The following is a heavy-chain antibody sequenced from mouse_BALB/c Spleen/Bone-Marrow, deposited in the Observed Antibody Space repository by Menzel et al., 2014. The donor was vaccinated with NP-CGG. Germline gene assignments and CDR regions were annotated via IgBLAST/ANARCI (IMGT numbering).Heavy chain of an antibody. J-gene: IGHJ2*03. CDR2: INSNGGST. V-gene: IGHV5-6-3*01. CDR1: GFTFSSYG. CDR3: ARVWYFDY. Sequence: DVKLVESGGGLVQPGGSLKLSCAASGFTFSSYGMSWVRQTPDKRLELVATINSNGGSTYYPDSVKGRFTISRDNAKNTLYLQMSSLKSEDTAMYYCARVWYFDYWGQGISLTVSS.